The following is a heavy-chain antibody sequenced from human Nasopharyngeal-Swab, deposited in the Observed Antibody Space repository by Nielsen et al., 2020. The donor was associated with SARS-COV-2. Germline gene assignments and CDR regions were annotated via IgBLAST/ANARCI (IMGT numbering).Heavy chain of an antibody. J-gene: IGHJ3*02. D-gene: IGHD3-22*01. CDR2: ISSSCSYI. Sequence: GGSLRLSCAASGFTFSDYSMNWVRQAPGKGLEWVSSISSSCSYIYYADSLKGRFTISRDNAKNSLYLQMNSLRAEDTAVYYCARWMNSYDSSGYYPEAFDIWGQGTMVTVSS. V-gene: IGHV3-21*01. CDR1: GFTFSDYS. CDR3: ARWMNSYDSSGYYPEAFDI.